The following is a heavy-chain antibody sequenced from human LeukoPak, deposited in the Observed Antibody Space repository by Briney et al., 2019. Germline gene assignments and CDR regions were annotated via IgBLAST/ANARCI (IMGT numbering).Heavy chain of an antibody. J-gene: IGHJ5*02. Sequence: ASVKVSCTASGGTFSSYAISWVRQAPGQGLEWMGGIIPIFGTANYAQKFQGRVTITADESTSTAYMELSSLRSEDTAVYYCARGIQLWLTGPNWFDPWGQGTLVTVSS. CDR3: ARGIQLWLTGPNWFDP. V-gene: IGHV1-69*13. D-gene: IGHD5-18*01. CDR1: GGTFSSYA. CDR2: IIPIFGTA.